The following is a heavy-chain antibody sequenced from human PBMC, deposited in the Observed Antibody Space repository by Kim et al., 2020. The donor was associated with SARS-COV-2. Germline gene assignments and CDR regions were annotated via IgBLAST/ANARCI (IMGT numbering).Heavy chain of an antibody. CDR1: GGSISSYY. Sequence: SETLSLTCTVSGGSISSYYWSWIRQPPGKGLEWIGYIYYSGSTNYNPSLKSRVTISVDTSKNQFSLKLSSVTAADTAVYYCARVIAAAGSYYYYYGMDV. D-gene: IGHD6-13*01. CDR2: IYYSGST. J-gene: IGHJ6*01. V-gene: IGHV4-59*01. CDR3: ARVIAAAGSYYYYYGMDV.